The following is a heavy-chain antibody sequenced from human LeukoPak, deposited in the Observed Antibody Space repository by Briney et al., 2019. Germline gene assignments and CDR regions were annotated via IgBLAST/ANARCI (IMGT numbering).Heavy chain of an antibody. Sequence: SETLSLTCTVSGGSISSGDYYWSWIRQPPGKGLEWIGYIYYSGSTYYNPSLKSRVTISVDKSKNQFSLKLSSVTAADTAVYYCASLVRGAFDIWGQGTMVTVSS. CDR1: GGSISSGDYY. D-gene: IGHD3-10*01. V-gene: IGHV4-30-4*01. J-gene: IGHJ3*02. CDR2: IYYSGST. CDR3: ASLVRGAFDI.